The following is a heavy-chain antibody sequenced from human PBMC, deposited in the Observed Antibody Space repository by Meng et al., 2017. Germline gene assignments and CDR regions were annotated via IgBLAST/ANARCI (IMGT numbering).Heavy chain of an antibody. CDR2: INHSGST. CDR3: ARGRSGTWPWYFDL. CDR1: WVLRWYL. V-gene: IGHV4-34*01. J-gene: IGHJ2*01. D-gene: IGHD1-1*01. Sequence: LNHFGTLALTRPCLGWVLRWYLLGRIRPAPREGAEWIGEINHSGSTNYNPSLKSRVTISVDTSKNQFSLKLSSVTAADTAVYYCARGRSGTWPWYFDLWGRDTLVTVSS.